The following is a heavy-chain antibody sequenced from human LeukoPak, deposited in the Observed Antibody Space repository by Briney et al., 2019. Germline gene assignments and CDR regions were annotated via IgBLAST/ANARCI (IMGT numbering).Heavy chain of an antibody. CDR3: ARRLPVAGRTDFFDY. CDR1: GFTVSSNF. V-gene: IGHV3-53*01. D-gene: IGHD6-13*01. Sequence: GGSLRLSCAASGFTVSSNFMSWVRQAPGKGLEWVSVIYSGGSTYYADSVRGRFTISRDNSKNTLYLQMNSLTAEDTAIYYCARRLPVAGRTDFFDYWGQGTLVTVSS. J-gene: IGHJ4*02. CDR2: IYSGGST.